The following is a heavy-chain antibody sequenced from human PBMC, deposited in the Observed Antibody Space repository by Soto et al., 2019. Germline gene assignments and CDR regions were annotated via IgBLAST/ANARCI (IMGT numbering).Heavy chain of an antibody. D-gene: IGHD6-19*01. CDR2: IDSGGEK. CDR3: ARRHLAAAVSPWFDP. V-gene: IGHV2-26*01. CDR1: GLSVTDSEMG. Sequence: QVTLNESGPVLVTPTETLTVRCTFSGLSVTDSEMGVSWIRQPPGQPLEWLAHIDSGGEKPYRTFLKSRLSISKDTSKSQIVLTMTNMDPAHSPTCYCARRHLAAAVSPWFDPWGQGTPVTVSS. J-gene: IGHJ5*02.